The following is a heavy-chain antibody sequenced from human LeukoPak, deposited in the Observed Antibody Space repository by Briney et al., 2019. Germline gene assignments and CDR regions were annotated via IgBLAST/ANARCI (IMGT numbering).Heavy chain of an antibody. D-gene: IGHD3-9*01. J-gene: IGHJ4*02. Sequence: GGSLRLSCAASGFTFSSYAMSWVRRAPGKGLEWVSAISGSGGSTYYADSVKGRFTISRDNSKNTLYLQMNSLRAEDTAVYYCAKGGLRYFDWLFDYWGQGTLVTVSS. CDR1: GFTFSSYA. CDR2: ISGSGGST. V-gene: IGHV3-23*01. CDR3: AKGGLRYFDWLFDY.